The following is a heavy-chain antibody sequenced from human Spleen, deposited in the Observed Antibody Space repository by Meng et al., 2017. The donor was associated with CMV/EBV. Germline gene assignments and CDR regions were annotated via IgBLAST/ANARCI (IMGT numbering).Heavy chain of an antibody. Sequence: SAFPFSSYTLHWVRLAPGKGLEWLALISFDGNSQYYAESVKGRFTISRDNDQNTVFLQMNSLRPEDTAVYYCARNRVTGYSHHCDFWGQGSLVTVSS. V-gene: IGHV3-30*04. CDR2: ISFDGNSQ. D-gene: IGHD3-9*01. CDR3: ARNRVTGYSHHCDF. CDR1: AFPFSSYT. J-gene: IGHJ4*02.